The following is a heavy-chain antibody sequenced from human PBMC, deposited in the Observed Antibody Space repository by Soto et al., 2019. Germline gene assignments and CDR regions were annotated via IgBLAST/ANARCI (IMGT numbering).Heavy chain of an antibody. CDR2: IIPIFGTA. CDR3: ARVAGGSLYAFDI. J-gene: IGHJ3*02. V-gene: IGHV1-69*13. CDR1: GGTFSSYA. Sequence: SVKVSCKXSGGTFSSYAISWVRQAPGQGLEWMGGIIPIFGTANYAQKFQGRVTITADESTSTAYMELSSLRSEDTAVYYCARVAGGSLYAFDIWGQGTMVTVSS. D-gene: IGHD2-15*01.